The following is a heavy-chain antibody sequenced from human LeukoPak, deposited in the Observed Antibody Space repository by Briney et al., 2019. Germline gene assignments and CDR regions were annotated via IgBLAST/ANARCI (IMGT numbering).Heavy chain of an antibody. V-gene: IGHV4-39*07. D-gene: IGHD2-2*01. CDR3: ARLSLYCSSTSCYGGGYYYYMDV. CDR1: GGSISSSSYY. CDR2: IYYSGST. J-gene: IGHJ6*03. Sequence: KSSETLSLTCTVSGGSISSSSYYWGWIRQPPGKGLEWIGSIYYSGSTYYNPSLKSRVTISVDTSKNQFSLKLSSVTAADTAVYYCARLSLYCSSTSCYGGGYYYYMDVWGKGTTVTISS.